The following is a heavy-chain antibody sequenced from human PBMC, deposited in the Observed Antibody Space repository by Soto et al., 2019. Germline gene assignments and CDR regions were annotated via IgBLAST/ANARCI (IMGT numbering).Heavy chain of an antibody. J-gene: IGHJ6*02. V-gene: IGHV5-10-1*01. CDR2: IDPGDSVT. CDR3: ARQSIVVVPAAPYYGMDV. CDR1: GYSLTNIW. D-gene: IGHD2-2*01. Sequence: GESLKISCKGSGYSLTNIWIHWVRQMPEKGLEWMGRIDPGDSVTTYNPSFQGHVTMSADKSINTAYLQWSSLKASDTAMYYCARQSIVVVPAAPYYGMDVWGQGTTVTVSS.